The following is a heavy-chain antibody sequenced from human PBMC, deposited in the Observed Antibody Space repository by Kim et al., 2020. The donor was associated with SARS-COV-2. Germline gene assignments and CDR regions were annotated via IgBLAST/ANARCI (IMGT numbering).Heavy chain of an antibody. Sequence: YSPSLKSRLSISLDTSNNQFSLTLSSVTAADTAVYYCASDYPRGRWYFDLWGRGTLVTVSS. CDR3: ASDYPRGRWYFDL. V-gene: IGHV4-31*02. J-gene: IGHJ2*01.